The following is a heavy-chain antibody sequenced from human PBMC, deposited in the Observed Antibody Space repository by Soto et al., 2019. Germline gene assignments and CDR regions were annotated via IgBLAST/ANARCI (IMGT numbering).Heavy chain of an antibody. CDR3: AKDFLGVDIVAY. J-gene: IGHJ4*02. CDR2: ISGSGGST. V-gene: IGHV3-23*01. Sequence: GGSLRLSCAASGFTFSSYAMSWVRQAPGKGLEWVSAISGSGGSTYYADSVKGRFTISRDNSKNTLYLQMNSLRAEDTAVSYCAKDFLGVDIVAYWGQGTLVTVSS. CDR1: GFTFSSYA. D-gene: IGHD5-12*01.